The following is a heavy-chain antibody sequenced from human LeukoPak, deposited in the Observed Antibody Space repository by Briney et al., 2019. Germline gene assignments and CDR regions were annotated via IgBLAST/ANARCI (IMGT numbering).Heavy chain of an antibody. V-gene: IGHV4-61*02. CDR2: VYTSGST. CDR3: ARGLALDFWSGYPPDY. J-gene: IGHJ4*02. D-gene: IGHD3-3*01. Sequence: SETLSLTCTVSGGSISSDNYSWSWIRQPAGKGLEWIGRVYTSGSTNYNPSLKSRVTISVDTSKNQFSLKLSSVTAADTAVYYCARGLALDFWSGYPPDYWGQGTLVTVSS. CDR1: GGSISSDNYS.